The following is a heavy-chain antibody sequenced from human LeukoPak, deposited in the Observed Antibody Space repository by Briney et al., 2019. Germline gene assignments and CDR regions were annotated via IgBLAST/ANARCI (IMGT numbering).Heavy chain of an antibody. CDR1: GFTFSSYS. CDR2: ISRRSDYI. D-gene: IGHD3/OR15-3a*01. Sequence: GGSLRLSCAASGFTFSSYSMNWVRQAPGKGLEWVSSISRRSDYIYYADSVKGRFTISRDNAKNSLYLQMNSLRAEDTAVYYCARHKDPGTGYPSGGDYWGQGTLVTVSS. CDR3: ARHKDPGTGYPSGGDY. V-gene: IGHV3-21*01. J-gene: IGHJ4*02.